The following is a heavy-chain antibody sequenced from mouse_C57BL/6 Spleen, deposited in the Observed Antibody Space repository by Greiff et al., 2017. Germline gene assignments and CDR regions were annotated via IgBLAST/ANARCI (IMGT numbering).Heavy chain of an antibody. CDR2: IDPETGGT. D-gene: IGHD3-3*01. Sequence: VQLQQSGAELVRPGASVTLSCTASGYTFTDYEMPWVKQTPVHGLEWIGAIDPETGGTAYNQKFKGKATLTADKSSSTAYMQLSSLTSEDAAVYYCARGQFAYWGQGTLVTVSA. CDR1: GYTFTDYE. J-gene: IGHJ3*01. CDR3: ARGQFAY. V-gene: IGHV1-15*01.